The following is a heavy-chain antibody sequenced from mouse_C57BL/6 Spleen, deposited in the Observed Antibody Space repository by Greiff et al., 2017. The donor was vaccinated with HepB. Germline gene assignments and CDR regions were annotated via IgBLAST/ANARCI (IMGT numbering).Heavy chain of an antibody. D-gene: IGHD2-5*01. CDR1: GYTFTSYW. CDR3: AAYYSKGFAY. V-gene: IGHV1-52*01. J-gene: IGHJ3*01. Sequence: QVQLQQPGAELVRPGSSVKLSCKASGYTFTSYWMHWVKQRPIQGLEWIGNIDPSDSETHYNQKFKDKATLAVDKSSSKAYMQLSSLTSEDSAVYYCAAYYSKGFAYWGQGTLVTVSA. CDR2: IDPSDSET.